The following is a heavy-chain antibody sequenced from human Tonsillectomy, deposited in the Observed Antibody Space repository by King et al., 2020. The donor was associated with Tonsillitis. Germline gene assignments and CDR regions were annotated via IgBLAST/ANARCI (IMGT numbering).Heavy chain of an antibody. V-gene: IGHV5-10-1*03. CDR3: ARQVGAVAAYNWFDP. CDR2: IDPSDSYT. Sequence: QLVQSGAEVKKPGESLRISCKGSGYSFTSYWISWVRQMPGKGLEWMGRIDPSDSYTNYSPSFQGHVTISADKSISTAYLQWSSLKASDTAMYYCARQVGAVAAYNWFDPWGQGTLVTVSS. J-gene: IGHJ5*02. CDR1: GYSFTSYW. D-gene: IGHD6-19*01.